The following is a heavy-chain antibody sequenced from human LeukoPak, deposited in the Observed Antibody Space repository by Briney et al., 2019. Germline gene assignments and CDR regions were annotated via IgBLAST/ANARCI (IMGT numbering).Heavy chain of an antibody. D-gene: IGHD3-9*01. CDR2: INHSGST. CDR3: ARGGYFDWLTFDY. Sequence: SETLSLTCAVYGGSFSGYYWSWIRQPPGKGLEWNGEINHSGSTNYNPSLKSRVTISVDTSKNQFSLKLSSVTAADTAVYYCARGGYFDWLTFDYWGQGTLVTVSS. CDR1: GGSFSGYY. V-gene: IGHV4-34*01. J-gene: IGHJ4*02.